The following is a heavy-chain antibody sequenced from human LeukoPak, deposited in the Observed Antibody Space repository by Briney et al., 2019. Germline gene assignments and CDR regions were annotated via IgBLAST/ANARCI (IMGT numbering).Heavy chain of an antibody. CDR3: ARDLTMENEYYYYYYMDV. Sequence: GGSLRLSCAASGFTFSSYSMNWVRQAPGKGLEWVSSISSSSSYIYYADSVKGRFTISRDNAKNSLYLQMNSLRAEDTAVYYCARDLTMENEYYYYYYMDVWGKGTTVTVSS. D-gene: IGHD3-3*01. J-gene: IGHJ6*03. V-gene: IGHV3-21*01. CDR1: GFTFSSYS. CDR2: ISSSSSYI.